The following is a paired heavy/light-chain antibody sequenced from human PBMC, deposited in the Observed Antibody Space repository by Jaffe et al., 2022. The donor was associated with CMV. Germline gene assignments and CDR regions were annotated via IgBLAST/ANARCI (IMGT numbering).Heavy chain of an antibody. CDR3: ATMGYGDTGYYDY. CDR1: GYTLTELS. Sequence: QVQLVQSGAEVKKPGASVKVSCKVSGYTLTELSMHWVRQAPGKGLEWMGGFDPEDGETIYAQKFQGRVTMTEDTSTDTAYMELSSLRSEDTAVYYCATMGYGDTGYYDYWGQGTLVTVSS. J-gene: IGHJ4*02. CDR2: FDPEDGET. V-gene: IGHV1-24*01. D-gene: IGHD4-17*01.
Light chain of an antibody. Sequence: AIQLTQSPSSLSASVGDRVTITCRASQGISSALAWYQQKPGKAPKLLIYDASSLESGVPSRFSGSGSGTDFTLTISSLQPEDFATYYCQQFNNYLSITFGQGTRLEIK. J-gene: IGKJ5*01. CDR1: QGISSA. CDR3: QQFNNYLSIT. CDR2: DAS. V-gene: IGKV1D-13*01.